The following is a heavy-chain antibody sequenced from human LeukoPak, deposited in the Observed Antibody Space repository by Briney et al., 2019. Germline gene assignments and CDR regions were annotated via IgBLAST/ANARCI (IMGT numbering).Heavy chain of an antibody. CDR2: VHSGGHT. CDR1: GFRISSKY. D-gene: IGHD7-27*01. V-gene: IGHV3-53*01. J-gene: IGHJ2*01. CDR3: VRGLSGVSAWYFDL. Sequence: GGSLRLSCAASGFRISSKYLSWVRQAPGKGLVWVSAVHSGGHTFYADSVRGRFSISRDISKNTLYLQMTDLGAEDTALYYCVRGLSGVSAWYFDLWGRGTLVTVSS.